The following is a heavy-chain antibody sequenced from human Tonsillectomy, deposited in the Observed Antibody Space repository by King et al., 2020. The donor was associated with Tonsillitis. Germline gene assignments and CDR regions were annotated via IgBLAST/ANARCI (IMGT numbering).Heavy chain of an antibody. V-gene: IGHV4-34*01. CDR3: ARGGRYGYLDD. CDR2: INHSGST. D-gene: IGHD3-16*01. J-gene: IGHJ4*02. CDR1: GGSFSGYN. Sequence: VQLQQWGAGLLKPSETLSLTCAVYGGSFSGYNWSWIRQPPGKGLEWIGEINHSGSTNYNPSLKSRVTISVDTSKNQFSLKLSSVTAADTAVYYCARGGRYGYLDDWGQGTLVTVSS.